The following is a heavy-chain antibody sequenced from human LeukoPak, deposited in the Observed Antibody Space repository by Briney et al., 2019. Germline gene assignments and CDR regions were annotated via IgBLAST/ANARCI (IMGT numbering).Heavy chain of an antibody. V-gene: IGHV3-23*01. CDR3: AKDLGGRGFGELFDY. CDR2: ISGSGGST. D-gene: IGHD3-10*01. Sequence: GGSLRLSCAASGFTFSSNAMSWVRQAPGKGLEWVSAISGSGGSTYYADSVKGRFTISRDNSKNTLYLQMNSLRAEDTAVYYCAKDLGGRGFGELFDYWSQGTLVTVSS. J-gene: IGHJ4*02. CDR1: GFTFSSNA.